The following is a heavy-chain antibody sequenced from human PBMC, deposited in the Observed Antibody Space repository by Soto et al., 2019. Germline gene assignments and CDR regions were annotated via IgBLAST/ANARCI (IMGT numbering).Heavy chain of an antibody. Sequence: SETLSLTCTVSGGSISSYYWSWIRQPPGKGLEWTGYIYYSGSTNYNPSLKSRVTISVDTSKNQFSLKLSSVTAADTAVYYCARATDYGDSSDAFDIWGQGTMVTVSS. CDR3: ARATDYGDSSDAFDI. CDR2: IYYSGST. CDR1: GGSISSYY. J-gene: IGHJ3*02. D-gene: IGHD4-17*01. V-gene: IGHV4-59*01.